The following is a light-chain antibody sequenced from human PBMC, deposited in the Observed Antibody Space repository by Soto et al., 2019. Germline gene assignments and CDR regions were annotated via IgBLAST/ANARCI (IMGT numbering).Light chain of an antibody. CDR2: DVS. CDR1: SSDVGGYNY. V-gene: IGLV2-14*01. J-gene: IGLJ2*01. CDR3: SSYTRITYVV. Sequence: QSALTQPASVSGSPGQSITISCTGTSSDVGGYNYVSWYQQYPGKAPKLMIYDVSSRPSGVSNRFSGSKSGNTASLTISGLQAEDEAEYYCSSYTRITYVVFGGGTKLTVL.